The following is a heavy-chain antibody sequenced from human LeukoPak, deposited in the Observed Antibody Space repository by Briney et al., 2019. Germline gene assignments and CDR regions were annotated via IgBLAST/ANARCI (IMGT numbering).Heavy chain of an antibody. D-gene: IGHD3-10*01. V-gene: IGHV3-21*01. CDR2: ITSSSTYM. J-gene: IGHJ3*02. CDR1: GFTFNSYN. Sequence: GGSLRLSCAASGFTFNSYNMNWVRQAPGKGLEWVSSITSSSTYMYYADSVKGRFTISRDNARNSLYLQMSSLRAEDTAVYYCARSYRRGAITMLRGVANRGAFDIWGQGTMVTVSS. CDR3: ARSYRRGAITMLRGVANRGAFDI.